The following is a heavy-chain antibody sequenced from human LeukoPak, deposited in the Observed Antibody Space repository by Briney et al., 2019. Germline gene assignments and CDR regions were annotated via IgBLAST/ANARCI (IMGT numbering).Heavy chain of an antibody. D-gene: IGHD3-10*01. J-gene: IGHJ6*02. Sequence: PSETLSLTCTVSGGSISNFYWSWIRQPPGKGLEWIGYIHNSGRTNYNPSLQSRVTISVDMSKNQFSLKLISVTATDTAVYYCARGITMVRGVYYYGMDVWGQGTTVTVSS. CDR2: IHNSGRT. CDR3: ARGITMVRGVYYYGMDV. V-gene: IGHV4-59*01. CDR1: GGSISNFY.